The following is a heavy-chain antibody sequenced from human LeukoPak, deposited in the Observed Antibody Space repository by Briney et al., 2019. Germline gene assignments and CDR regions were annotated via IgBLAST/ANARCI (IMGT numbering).Heavy chain of an antibody. V-gene: IGHV4-4*02. CDR3: AKDLYSSGWFYGMDV. J-gene: IGHJ6*02. CDR2: IYHSGST. Sequence: SETLSLTCAVSGGSISSSDWWSWVCQPPGKGLEWIGEIYHSGSTNYNPSLKSRVTISVDKSKNQFSLKLSSVTAADTAVYYCAKDLYSSGWFYGMDVWGQGTTVTVSS. D-gene: IGHD6-19*01. CDR1: GGSISSSDW.